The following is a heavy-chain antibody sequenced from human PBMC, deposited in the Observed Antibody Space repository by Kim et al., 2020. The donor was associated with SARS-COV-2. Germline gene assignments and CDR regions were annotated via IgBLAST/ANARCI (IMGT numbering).Heavy chain of an antibody. J-gene: IGHJ5*02. Sequence: ASVKVSCKASGYTFTSYGISWVRQAPGQGLEWMGWISAYNGNTNYAQKLQGRVTMTTDTSTSTAYMELRSLRSDDTAVYYCARDRGPRELRGGWFDPWGQGTLVTVSS. D-gene: IGHD1-26*01. CDR3: ARDRGPRELRGGWFDP. CDR2: ISAYNGNT. CDR1: GYTFTSYG. V-gene: IGHV1-18*01.